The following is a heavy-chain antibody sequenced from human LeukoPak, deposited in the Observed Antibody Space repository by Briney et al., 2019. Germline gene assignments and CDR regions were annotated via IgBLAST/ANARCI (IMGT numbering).Heavy chain of an antibody. Sequence: GGSLRLSCAASGFTFSSSAMSWVRQAPGKGLEWVSYISSSSSTIYYADSVKGRFTISRDNAKNSLYLQTNSLRAEDTAVYYCARDLYGMDVWGQGTTVTVSS. CDR1: GFTFSSSA. V-gene: IGHV3-48*01. CDR3: ARDLYGMDV. CDR2: ISSSSSTI. J-gene: IGHJ6*02.